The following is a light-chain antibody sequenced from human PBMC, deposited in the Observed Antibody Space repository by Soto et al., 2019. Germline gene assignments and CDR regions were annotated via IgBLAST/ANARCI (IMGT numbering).Light chain of an antibody. V-gene: IGKV1-39*01. CDR1: QDISNL. Sequence: DIQMTQSPSSLSASVGDRVTITCQATQDISNLLNWFQQKPGKAPKLLIYAASSLQSGVPSRFSGSGSGTDFTLTISSLQPEDFATYYCQQSYSTPITFGQGTRLEIK. J-gene: IGKJ5*01. CDR2: AAS. CDR3: QQSYSTPIT.